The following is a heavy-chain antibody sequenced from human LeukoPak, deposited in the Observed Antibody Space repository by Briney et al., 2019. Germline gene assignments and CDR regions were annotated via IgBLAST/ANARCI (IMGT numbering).Heavy chain of an antibody. J-gene: IGHJ4*02. CDR1: GFTFSDYY. Sequence: GGSLRLSCAASGFTFSDYYMSWIRQAPGKGLEWVSYISSSGSTIYYADSVKGRFTISRDNAKNTLYLQMNSLRAEDTAVYYYARVFAGYSSSWTLDYWGQGTLVTVSS. CDR3: ARVFAGYSSSWTLDY. V-gene: IGHV3-11*04. D-gene: IGHD6-13*01. CDR2: ISSSGSTI.